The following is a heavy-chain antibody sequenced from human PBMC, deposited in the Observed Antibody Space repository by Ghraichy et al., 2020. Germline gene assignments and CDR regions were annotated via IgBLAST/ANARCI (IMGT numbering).Heavy chain of an antibody. Sequence: SETLSLTCTVSGGSISSGGYYWSWIRQHPGKGLEWIGYIYYSGSTYYNPSLKSRVTISVDTSKNQFSLKLSSVTAADTAVYYCASPRGPDYYGMDVWGQGTTVTVSS. CDR1: GGSISSGGYY. D-gene: IGHD3-10*01. CDR3: ASPRGPDYYGMDV. J-gene: IGHJ6*02. V-gene: IGHV4-31*03. CDR2: IYYSGST.